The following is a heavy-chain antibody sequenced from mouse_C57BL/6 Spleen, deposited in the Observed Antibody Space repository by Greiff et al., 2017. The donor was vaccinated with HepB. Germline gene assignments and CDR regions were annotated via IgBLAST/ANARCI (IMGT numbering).Heavy chain of an antibody. D-gene: IGHD3-2*02. Sequence: QVQLKQSGAELARPGASVKLSCKASGYTFTSYGISWVKQRTGQGLEWIGEIYPRSGNTYYNEKFKGKATLTADKSSSTAYMELRSLTSEDSAVYFCARSAAQNRAMDYWGQGTSVTVSS. CDR2: IYPRSGNT. J-gene: IGHJ4*01. CDR3: ARSAAQNRAMDY. V-gene: IGHV1-81*01. CDR1: GYTFTSYG.